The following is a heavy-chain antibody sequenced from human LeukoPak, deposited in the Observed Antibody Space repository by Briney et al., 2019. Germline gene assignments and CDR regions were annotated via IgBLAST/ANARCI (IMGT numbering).Heavy chain of an antibody. CDR3: ARGKTYYYDSSGSWPFDY. D-gene: IGHD3-22*01. Sequence: GGSLRLSCAASGFTFSSYSMNWVRQAPGKGLEWVSYISSSSSTIYYADSVKGRFTISRDNAKNSLYLQMNSLRDEDTAVYYCARGKTYYYDSSGSWPFDYRGQGTLVTVSS. CDR1: GFTFSSYS. J-gene: IGHJ4*02. CDR2: ISSSSSTI. V-gene: IGHV3-48*02.